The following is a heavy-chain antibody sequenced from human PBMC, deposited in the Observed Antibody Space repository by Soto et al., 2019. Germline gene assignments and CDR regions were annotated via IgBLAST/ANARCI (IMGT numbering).Heavy chain of an antibody. CDR1: GFTFTRYS. J-gene: IGHJ4*02. CDR3: ARESEDLTSNFDY. V-gene: IGHV3-21*01. Sequence: GSLRLSCAASGFTFTRYSMNWVRQAPGKGLEWVSSISSTTNYIYYADSMKGRFTVSRDNAKNSVYLEMNSLSAEDTALYYCARESEDLTSNFDYWGQGTLVTVSS. CDR2: ISSTTNYI.